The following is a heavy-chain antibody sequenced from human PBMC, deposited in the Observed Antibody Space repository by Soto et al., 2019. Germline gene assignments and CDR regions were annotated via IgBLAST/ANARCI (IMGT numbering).Heavy chain of an antibody. J-gene: IGHJ6*02. Sequence: GGSLRLSCAASGFTFSSYAMSWVRQAPGKGLEWVSAISGSGGSTYYADSVKGRFTISRDNSKNTLYLQMNSLRAEDTAVYYCAKRPMPAAIGGQYYYYGMDVWGQGTTVTVSS. D-gene: IGHD2-2*02. CDR1: GFTFSSYA. V-gene: IGHV3-23*01. CDR3: AKRPMPAAIGGQYYYYGMDV. CDR2: ISGSGGST.